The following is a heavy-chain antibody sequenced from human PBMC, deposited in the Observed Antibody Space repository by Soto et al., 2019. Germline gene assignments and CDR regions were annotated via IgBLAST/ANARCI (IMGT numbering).Heavy chain of an antibody. D-gene: IGHD3-3*01. Sequence: QDQLVQSGAEVKKPGASVKVSCKASVFTSSGISWVRQAPGQRLEWMGWISTHNGNTIYAQKFQGRVIMTMDTSTTTFYMELRSLSPDDTAVYLCAREGILGLFDAYDLWGQGTMVTVSS. J-gene: IGHJ3*01. CDR3: AREGILGLFDAYDL. CDR1: VFTSSG. V-gene: IGHV1-18*04. CDR2: ISTHNGNT.